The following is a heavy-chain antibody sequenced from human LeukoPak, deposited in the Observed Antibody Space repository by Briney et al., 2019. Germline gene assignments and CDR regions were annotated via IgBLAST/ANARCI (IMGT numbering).Heavy chain of an antibody. D-gene: IGHD3-3*01. CDR1: GFTVSSNY. J-gene: IGHJ4*02. V-gene: IGHV3-53*01. Sequence: GGSLRLSCAASGFTVSSNYMSWVRQAPGKGLEWVSVIYSGGSTYYAHSVKGRFTISRDNSKNTLYLQMNSLRAEDTPVYYCARVDFWSGYYIDYWGQGTLVTVSS. CDR2: IYSGGST. CDR3: ARVDFWSGYYIDY.